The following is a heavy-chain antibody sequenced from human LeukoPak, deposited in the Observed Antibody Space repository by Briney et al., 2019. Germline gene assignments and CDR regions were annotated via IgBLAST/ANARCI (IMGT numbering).Heavy chain of an antibody. CDR1: GFTFSSYS. J-gene: IGHJ4*02. V-gene: IGHV3-21*01. D-gene: IGHD5-18*01. CDR2: ISSSSSYI. CDR3: ARDGYSYGYYYY. Sequence: PGGSLRLSCAASGFTFSSYSMNWVRQAPGKGLEWVSSISSSSSYIYYADSVKGRFTISRDNAKNSPYLQMNSLRAEDTAVYYCARDGYSYGYYYYWGQGTLVTVSS.